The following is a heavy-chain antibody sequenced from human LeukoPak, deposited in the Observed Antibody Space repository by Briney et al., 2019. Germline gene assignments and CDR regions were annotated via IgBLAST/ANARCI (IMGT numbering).Heavy chain of an antibody. Sequence: PGASLRLSCVASGFTLSSYAMSWVRQAPGKGLEWVSAISGSGGSTYYADSVKGRFTISRDNSKNTLYLQMNSLRAEDTAVYYCAKPSGYYDSSGYSPEFNYWGQGTLVTVSS. CDR1: GFTLSSYA. V-gene: IGHV3-23*01. J-gene: IGHJ4*02. CDR3: AKPSGYYDSSGYSPEFNY. CDR2: ISGSGGST. D-gene: IGHD3-22*01.